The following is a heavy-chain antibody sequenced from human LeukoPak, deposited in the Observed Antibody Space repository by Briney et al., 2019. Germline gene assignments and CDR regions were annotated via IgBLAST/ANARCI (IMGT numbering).Heavy chain of an antibody. V-gene: IGHV1-69*05. CDR1: GGTFSSYA. J-gene: IGHJ4*02. CDR2: IIPIFGTA. CDR3: ARDKGGDIAIRMFY. Sequence: KISCKASGGTFSSYAISWVRQAPGQGLEWMGGIIPIFGTANYAQKFQGRVTITTDESTSTAYMELSGLRSEDTALYFCARDKGGDIAIRMFYWGQGTLVTVSS. D-gene: IGHD5-18*01.